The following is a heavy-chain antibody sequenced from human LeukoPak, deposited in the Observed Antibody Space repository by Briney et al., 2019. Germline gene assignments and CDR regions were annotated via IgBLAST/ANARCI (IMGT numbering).Heavy chain of an antibody. CDR1: GGSISSYY. V-gene: IGHV4-59*01. D-gene: IGHD6-19*01. Sequence: SETLSLTCTVSGGSISSYYWSWSRQPPGKGLEWIGYIYCSGSTNSNPSLKSRVTISVDTSKNQFSLKLSSVTAADTAVYYCARGVAVAGPFDYWGQGTLVTVSS. CDR2: IYCSGST. J-gene: IGHJ4*02. CDR3: ARGVAVAGPFDY.